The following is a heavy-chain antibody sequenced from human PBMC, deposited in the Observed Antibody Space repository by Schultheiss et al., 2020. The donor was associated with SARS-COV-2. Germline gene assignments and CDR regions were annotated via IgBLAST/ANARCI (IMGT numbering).Heavy chain of an antibody. Sequence: GESLKISCAASGFTFSSYAMSWVRQAPGKGLEWVSAISGSGGSTYYADSVKGRFTISRDDSKNTLYLQMNSLRAEDTAVYYCARDTRLSDSSGYYIPYYYYYGMDVWGQGTTVTVAS. CDR2: ISGSGGST. CDR3: ARDTRLSDSSGYYIPYYYYYGMDV. J-gene: IGHJ6*02. V-gene: IGHV3-23*01. D-gene: IGHD3-22*01. CDR1: GFTFSSYA.